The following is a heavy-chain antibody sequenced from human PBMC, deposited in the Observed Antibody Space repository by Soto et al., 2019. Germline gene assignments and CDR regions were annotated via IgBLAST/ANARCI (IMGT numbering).Heavy chain of an antibody. Sequence: EEQLLESGGGLVQPGGSLRLSCSASGFTFSSYAMSWVRQAPGKGLEWVSAISGSGANTNYADSVKGRFTISRDNSKNTLYRQMDSLRAEDTAVYYCAKRYYYGSGSYYSGGYWGQGTLVTVSS. CDR2: ISGSGANT. J-gene: IGHJ4*02. CDR3: AKRYYYGSGSYYSGGY. CDR1: GFTFSSYA. V-gene: IGHV3-23*01. D-gene: IGHD3-10*01.